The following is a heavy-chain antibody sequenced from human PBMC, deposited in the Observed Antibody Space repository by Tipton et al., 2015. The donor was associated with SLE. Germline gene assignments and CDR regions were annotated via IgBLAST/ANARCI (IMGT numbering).Heavy chain of an antibody. D-gene: IGHD3-16*01. CDR3: AIWGGYFDY. J-gene: IGHJ4*02. CDR2: ISRSSSYI. Sequence: SLRLSCAASGFTFSSYSMNWVRQAPGKGLEWVSSISRSSSYIYYAGSVKGRFTISRDNARNSLYLQMNSLRAEVTAGCYCAIWGGYFDYWGQGPLVPVSS. CDR1: GFTFSSYS. V-gene: IGHV3-21*01.